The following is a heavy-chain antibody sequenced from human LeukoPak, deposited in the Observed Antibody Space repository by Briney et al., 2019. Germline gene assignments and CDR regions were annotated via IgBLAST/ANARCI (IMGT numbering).Heavy chain of an antibody. Sequence: PGGSLRLSCVASGFTVSTNYMSWVGQTPGKGLEWVSVIQTGGNIFHADSVKGRFTISRDTSKNTVYLQMNSLRGEDTAVYYCARVDGYYGSGSWFAPWGQGTQVTVSS. J-gene: IGHJ5*02. D-gene: IGHD3-10*01. V-gene: IGHV3-66*01. CDR1: GFTVSTNY. CDR2: IQTGGNI. CDR3: ARVDGYYGSGSWFAP.